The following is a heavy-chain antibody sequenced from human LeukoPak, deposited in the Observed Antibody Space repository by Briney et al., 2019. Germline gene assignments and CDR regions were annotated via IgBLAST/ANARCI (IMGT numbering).Heavy chain of an antibody. D-gene: IGHD1-26*01. CDR2: INHSGST. V-gene: IGHV4-34*01. CDR3: AREKVGAAVSYDAFDI. J-gene: IGHJ3*02. Sequence: SETLSLTCAVYGGSFSGYYWSWIRQPPGKGLEWIGEINHSGSTNYNPSLRSRVTMSVDTSKNQFSLKLSSVTAADTAVYYCAREKVGAAVSYDAFDIWGQGTMVTVSS. CDR1: GGSFSGYY.